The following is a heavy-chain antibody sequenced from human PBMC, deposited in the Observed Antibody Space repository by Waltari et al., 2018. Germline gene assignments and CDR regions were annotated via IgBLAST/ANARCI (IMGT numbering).Heavy chain of an antibody. CDR1: GYTFTSYG. J-gene: IGHJ5*02. CDR3: ARDGIFGVVIPDNWFDP. Sequence: QVQLVQSGAEVKKPGASVKVSCKASGYTFTSYGIRWVRQAPGQGLEWRGWVSAFNGNTNYAQKLQGLVTLTTDTSTSTAYIELRSLRSDDTAVYYCARDGIFGVVIPDNWFDPWGQGTLVTVSS. CDR2: VSAFNGNT. D-gene: IGHD3-3*01. V-gene: IGHV1-18*01.